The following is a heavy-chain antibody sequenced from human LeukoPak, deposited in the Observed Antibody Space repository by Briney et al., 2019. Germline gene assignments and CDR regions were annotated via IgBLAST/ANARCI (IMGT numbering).Heavy chain of an antibody. J-gene: IGHJ6*04. D-gene: IGHD3-10*02. CDR2: IDPSDSYT. V-gene: IGHV5-10-1*01. CDR1: GYSFTSYW. CDR3: ARHSVRGVPSYYYGMDV. Sequence: GESLKISCKGSGYSFTSYWISWVRQMPGKGLEWMGRIDPSDSYTNYSPSFQGHVTISADKSISTAYLQWSSLKAPDTAMYYCARHSVRGVPSYYYGMDVWGKGTTVTVSS.